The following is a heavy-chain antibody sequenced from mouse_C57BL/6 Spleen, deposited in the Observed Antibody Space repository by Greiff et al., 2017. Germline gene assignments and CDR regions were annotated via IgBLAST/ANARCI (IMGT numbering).Heavy chain of an antibody. CDR2: IYPGAGDT. V-gene: IGHV1-80*01. CDR3: ARLGDGYYSWFAY. CDR1: GYAFSSYW. D-gene: IGHD2-3*01. J-gene: IGHJ3*01. Sequence: VQLQQSGAELVKPGASVKISCKASGYAFSSYWMTCVKQRPGKGLEWIGQIYPGAGDTTYNGKFKGKATLTADKSSSTAYMQLSSLTSEDSAVYVCARLGDGYYSWFAYWGQGTLVTVSA.